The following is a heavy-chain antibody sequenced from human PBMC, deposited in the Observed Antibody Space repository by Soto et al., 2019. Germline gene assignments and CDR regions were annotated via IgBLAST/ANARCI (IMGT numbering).Heavy chain of an antibody. J-gene: IGHJ4*02. V-gene: IGHV4-30-2*01. Sequence: PSETLSLTCAVSRGSISSDGYSWSWIRQPPGKGLEWIGYIYHSGSTYYNPSLKSRVTISVDRSKNQFSLKLSSVTAADTTVYYCARGSPVAIDYGGQGTLVTVSS. CDR3: ARGSPVAIDY. CDR1: RGSISSDGYS. D-gene: IGHD2-21*01. CDR2: IYHSGST.